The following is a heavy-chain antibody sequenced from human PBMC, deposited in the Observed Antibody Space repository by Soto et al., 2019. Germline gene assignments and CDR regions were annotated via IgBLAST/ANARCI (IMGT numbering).Heavy chain of an antibody. J-gene: IGHJ4*02. V-gene: IGHV4-34*01. Sequence: PSETLSLTCAVYGGSFRAYYLNWVRQPPGKGLEWIGEITHSGYTNYNPSLKSRVTISVDTSNSQFSLRLTSVTAADTAVYYCARDVKSSTSWHSDHWGQGTLVPVSS. CDR3: ARDVKSSTSWHSDH. CDR1: GGSFRAYY. D-gene: IGHD6-13*01. CDR2: ITHSGYT.